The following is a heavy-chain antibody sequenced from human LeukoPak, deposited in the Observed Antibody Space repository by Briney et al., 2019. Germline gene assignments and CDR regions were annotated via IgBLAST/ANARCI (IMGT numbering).Heavy chain of an antibody. V-gene: IGHV6-1*01. J-gene: IGHJ4*02. Sequence: SQTLSLTCAISGDSVSSNSAAWNWISQSPSRGLEWLGRTYYRSKWYNDYAVSVKSRITINSDTSKNQFSLQLNSVTPEDTAVYYCASSMNSYSSSWYYFDYWGQGTLVTVSS. D-gene: IGHD6-13*01. CDR1: GDSVSSNSAA. CDR3: ASSMNSYSSSWYYFDY. CDR2: TYYRSKWYN.